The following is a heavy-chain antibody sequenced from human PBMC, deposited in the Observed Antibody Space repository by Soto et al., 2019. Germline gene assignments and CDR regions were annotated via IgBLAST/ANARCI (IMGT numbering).Heavy chain of an antibody. CDR1: GFTFSRYW. J-gene: IGHJ4*02. Sequence: EVQLVESGGGLVQPGGSLRLSCAASGFTFSRYWMHWVRQAPGEGLVWVSRISNDGGTTNYADSVRGRFIFSRDNAKNTLYLQMNSLRAEDTAVYFCAREEATSSWSPLDYWGQGSLVTVSS. CDR2: ISNDGGTT. CDR3: AREEATSSWSPLDY. D-gene: IGHD6-19*01. V-gene: IGHV3-74*01.